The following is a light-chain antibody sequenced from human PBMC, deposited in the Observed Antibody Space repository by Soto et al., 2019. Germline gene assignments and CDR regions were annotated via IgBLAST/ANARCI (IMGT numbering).Light chain of an antibody. J-gene: IGLJ2*01. V-gene: IGLV2-14*01. Sequence: QSALTQPASVSGSPGQSITISCTGTSSDVGGYNYVSWYHQHPGKAPKLMIYDVSNRPSGVSNRFSGSKSGNTASLTISGLQAEDEADYYCSSYTSSSTLYVVFGGGTKVTVL. CDR1: SSDVGGYNY. CDR2: DVS. CDR3: SSYTSSSTLYVV.